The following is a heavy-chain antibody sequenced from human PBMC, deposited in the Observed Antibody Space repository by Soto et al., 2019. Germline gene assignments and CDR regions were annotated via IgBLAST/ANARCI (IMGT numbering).Heavy chain of an antibody. Sequence: SETLSLTCAVYGGSLSGYYWSWIRQPPGKGLEWIGEINYSGSTNYNPSLKSRVTISVDTSKNQFSLKLSSVTAADTAVYYCARVFSDSSSCFDPWGQGTLVTVSS. J-gene: IGHJ5*02. CDR2: INYSGST. CDR1: GGSLSGYY. D-gene: IGHD6-13*01. CDR3: ARVFSDSSSCFDP. V-gene: IGHV4-34*01.